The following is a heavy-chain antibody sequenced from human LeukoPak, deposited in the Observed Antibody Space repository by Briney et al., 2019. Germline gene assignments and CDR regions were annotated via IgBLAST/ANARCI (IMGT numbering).Heavy chain of an antibody. V-gene: IGHV3-21*01. Sequence: GGALRLSCAASGFTFSSYSMNWVRQAPGKRLEGVSSISSSSSYIYYADSVKGRFTISRDNAKNSLHLQMNSLRAEDTAVYYCASWMVRGVLAFDYWGQGTLVTVSS. CDR1: GFTFSSYS. CDR3: ASWMVRGVLAFDY. D-gene: IGHD3-10*01. J-gene: IGHJ4*02. CDR2: ISSSSSYI.